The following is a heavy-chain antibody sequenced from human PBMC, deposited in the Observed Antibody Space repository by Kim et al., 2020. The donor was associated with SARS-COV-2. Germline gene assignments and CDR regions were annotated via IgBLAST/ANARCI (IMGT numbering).Heavy chain of an antibody. J-gene: IGHJ6*02. CDR3: ATGGAAAVTGGGMDV. Sequence: QKFQGRVTMTEDTSTDTAYMELSSLRSEDTAVYYCATGGAAAVTGGGMDVWGQGTTVTVSS. D-gene: IGHD6-13*01. V-gene: IGHV1-24*01.